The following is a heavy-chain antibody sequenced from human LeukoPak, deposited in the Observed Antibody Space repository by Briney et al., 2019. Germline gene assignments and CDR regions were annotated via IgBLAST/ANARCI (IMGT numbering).Heavy chain of an antibody. CDR3: ARVRTEWYIDL. V-gene: IGHV3-7*01. D-gene: IGHD2-8*02. J-gene: IGHJ2*01. CDR1: GFTFSPYW. Sequence: AGGSLRLSCAASGFTFSPYWVTWVRQAPGMGLEWVANMKDDGGEKFYVDSVRGRFTISRDNAKNSVYLQMNSLRVEGTGVYYCARVRTEWYIDLWGRGTLVTVSS. CDR2: MKDDGGEK.